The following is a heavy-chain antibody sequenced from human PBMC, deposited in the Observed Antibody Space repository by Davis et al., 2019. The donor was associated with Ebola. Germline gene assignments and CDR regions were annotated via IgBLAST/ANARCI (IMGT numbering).Heavy chain of an antibody. Sequence: PGGSLRLSCAASGFTVSSNYMNWVRQAPGKGLEWVSVIYSGGNTYYADSVKGRFTISRDNAKNSLYLQMNSLRAEDTAVFYCARDSSLVARPYYFDYWGQGTLVTVSS. V-gene: IGHV3-53*01. CDR2: IYSGGNT. CDR1: GFTVSSNY. CDR3: ARDSSLVARPYYFDY. J-gene: IGHJ4*02. D-gene: IGHD2-15*01.